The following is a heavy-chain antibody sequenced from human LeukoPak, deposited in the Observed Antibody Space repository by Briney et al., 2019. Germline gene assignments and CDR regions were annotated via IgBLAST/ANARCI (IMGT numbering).Heavy chain of an antibody. CDR2: ISSSCSSI. CDR3: ARVGVRYYYGSGSYYNGGRGDYHGMDV. CDR1: GFTFSDYY. Sequence: GGSLRLSCAASGFTFSDYYMSWIRQAPGKGLEWVSYISSSCSSIYYADSVKGRFTISRDNAKNSLYMQMHSLREEDTAVYYCARVGVRYYYGSGSYYNGGRGDYHGMDVWGQGTTVTVSS. J-gene: IGHJ6*02. V-gene: IGHV3-11*01. D-gene: IGHD3-10*01.